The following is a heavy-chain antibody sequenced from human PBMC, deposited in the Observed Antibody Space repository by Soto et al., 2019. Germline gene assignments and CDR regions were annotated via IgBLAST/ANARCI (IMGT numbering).Heavy chain of an antibody. V-gene: IGHV4-39*01. D-gene: IGHD2-2*01. J-gene: IGHJ5*02. CDR1: GDSISKTTSY. CDR2: IYHSGST. CDR3: ARRVGSCSGTSCNGWFDP. Sequence: PSETLSLTCSDSGDSISKTTSYWGWIRQPPGKGLEWIGTIYHSGSTYYNPSLMSRVTLSVDKSKNQFSLKLNSVTAADTAVYYCARRVGSCSGTSCNGWFDPWGQGTLVTVSS.